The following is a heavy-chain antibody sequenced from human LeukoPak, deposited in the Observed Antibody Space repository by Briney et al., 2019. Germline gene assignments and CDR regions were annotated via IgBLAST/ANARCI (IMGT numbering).Heavy chain of an antibody. V-gene: IGHV3-23*01. CDR2: IGGIGGST. CDR3: ARDPGVVAMHCLDY. J-gene: IGHJ4*02. CDR1: GFTFSSHA. D-gene: IGHD3-3*01. Sequence: GGSLRLSCAASGFTFSSHAMSWVRQAPGKGLEWVSAIGGIGGSTHYADSVKGRFTISRDNSKNTLYLQMNSLRAEDTGLYFCARDPGVVAMHCLDYWGQGTLVTVSS.